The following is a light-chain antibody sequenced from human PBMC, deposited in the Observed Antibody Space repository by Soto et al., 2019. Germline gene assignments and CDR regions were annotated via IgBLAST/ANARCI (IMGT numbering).Light chain of an antibody. CDR1: NSNIGNNN. V-gene: IGLV1-47*01. CDR2: KNN. Sequence: QSVLIQPPSASGTPGQRVTISCSGSNSNIGNNNVYWYQQLPGTAPKLLIYKNNKRPSGVPDRFSGSRSGTSASLAISGLRSEDESDYYCAAWDDSLSGRIFGGGTKLTVL. J-gene: IGLJ2*01. CDR3: AAWDDSLSGRI.